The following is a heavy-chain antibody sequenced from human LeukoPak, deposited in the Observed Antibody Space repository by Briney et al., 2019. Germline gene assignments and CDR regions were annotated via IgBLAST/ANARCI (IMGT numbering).Heavy chain of an antibody. Sequence: GESLKISCKGSGYSFTSYWIGGVRQMPGKGLEWMGIIYPGDSDTRYSPSFQGQVTISADKPISTAYPQWSCLKASDTAMYYCARRGSSGYYYDFQHWGQGTLVTVSS. J-gene: IGHJ1*01. D-gene: IGHD3-22*01. CDR2: IYPGDSDT. V-gene: IGHV5-51*01. CDR3: ARRGSSGYYYDFQH. CDR1: GYSFTSYW.